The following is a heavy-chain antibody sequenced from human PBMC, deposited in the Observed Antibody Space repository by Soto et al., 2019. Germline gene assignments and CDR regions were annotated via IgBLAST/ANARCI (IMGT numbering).Heavy chain of an antibody. CDR1: GGSISTYY. V-gene: IGHV4-59*01. D-gene: IGHD6-13*01. J-gene: IGHJ4*02. CDR3: ARVRVPNSSLYYFDF. CDR2: IFYTGST. Sequence: PSETLSLTCTVSGGSISTYYWSWFRQPPGRGLEWIGYIFYTGSTNYNPSLKSRVTMSVDTSNNQFSLNLSSVTAADTVVYYCARVRVPNSSLYYFDFWGLGALVTVSS.